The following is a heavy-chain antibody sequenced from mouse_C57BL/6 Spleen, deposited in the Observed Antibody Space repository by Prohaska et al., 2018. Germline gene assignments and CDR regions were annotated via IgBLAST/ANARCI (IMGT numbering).Heavy chain of an antibody. CDR1: GFSLTSYA. J-gene: IGHJ1*03. CDR3: ARGDGSSYWYFDV. CDR2: IWTGGGT. Sequence: QVKLKESGPGLVAPSQSLSITCTVSGFSLTSYAISWVRKPQGKGLEWLGVIWTGGGTNYNSALKSRLSISKDNSKSQVFLKMNSLQTGDTARYYCARGDGSSYWYFDVWGTGTTVTVSS. V-gene: IGHV2-9-1*01. D-gene: IGHD1-1*01.